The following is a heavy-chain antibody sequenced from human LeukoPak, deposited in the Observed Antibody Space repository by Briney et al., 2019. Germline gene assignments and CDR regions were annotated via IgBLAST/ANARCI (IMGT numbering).Heavy chain of an antibody. CDR3: ARGADGVSSNSRGWFDP. D-gene: IGHD2-15*01. CDR1: GFTFSSYG. J-gene: IGHJ5*02. Sequence: GGSLRLSCAASGFTFSSYGMSWVRQAPGKGLEWVSAISGSGGSTYYADSVKGRFTISRDNARNSLYLQMNTLRAEDTAVYSCARGADGVSSNSRGWFDPWGQGTLVTVSS. CDR2: ISGSGGST. V-gene: IGHV3-23*01.